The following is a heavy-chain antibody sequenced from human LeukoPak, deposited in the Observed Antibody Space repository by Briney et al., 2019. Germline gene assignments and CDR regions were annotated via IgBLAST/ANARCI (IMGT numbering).Heavy chain of an antibody. J-gene: IGHJ3*02. CDR2: ISYDGSNK. CDR1: GFTFSSYA. Sequence: GGSLRLSCAASGFTFSSYAMHWVRQAPGKGLEWVAVISYDGSNKYYADSVKGRFTISRDNSKNTLYLQMNSLRAEDTAVYYCARGLEGLIVVVVAATEGAFDIWGQGTMVTVSS. D-gene: IGHD2-15*01. CDR3: ARGLEGLIVVVVAATEGAFDI. V-gene: IGHV3-30-3*01.